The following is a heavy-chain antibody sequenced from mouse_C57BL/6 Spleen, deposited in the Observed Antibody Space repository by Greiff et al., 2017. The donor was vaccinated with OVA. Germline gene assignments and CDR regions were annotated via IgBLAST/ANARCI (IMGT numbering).Heavy chain of an antibody. Sequence: QVQLKQSGPELVKPGASVKISCKASGYAFSSSWMNWVKQRPGKGLEWIGRIYPGDGDTNYNGKFKGKATLTADKSSSTAYMQLSSLTSEDSAVYFCAWEFAYWGQGTLVTVSA. D-gene: IGHD4-1*01. V-gene: IGHV1-82*01. CDR3: AWEFAY. J-gene: IGHJ3*01. CDR2: IYPGDGDT. CDR1: GYAFSSSW.